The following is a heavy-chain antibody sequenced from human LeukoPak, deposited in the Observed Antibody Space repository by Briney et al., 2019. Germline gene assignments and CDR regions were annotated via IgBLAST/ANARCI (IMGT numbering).Heavy chain of an antibody. Sequence: SETLSLTCTVSGYSISSGYYWGWIRQPPGKGLEWIGSIYHSGSTYYNPSLKSRVTISVDTSKNQFSLKLSSVTAADTAVYYCARRWPTMVRGVRGYWFDPWGQGTLVTVSS. CDR1: GYSISSGYY. CDR2: IYHSGST. V-gene: IGHV4-38-2*02. CDR3: ARRWPTMVRGVRGYWFDP. D-gene: IGHD3-10*01. J-gene: IGHJ5*02.